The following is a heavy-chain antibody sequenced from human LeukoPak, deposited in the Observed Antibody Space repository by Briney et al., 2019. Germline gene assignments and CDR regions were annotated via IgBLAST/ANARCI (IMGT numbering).Heavy chain of an antibody. J-gene: IGHJ4*02. D-gene: IGHD4-17*01. CDR3: ARLYGDYGAFDY. Sequence: ASETLSLTGTVSGGSISTNGFSWAWIRQPPGEGLEWIGSIGYAGDTYYNSSHMSRLTISVDTSKNQFSLKLGSLTAADTAVYYCARLYGDYGAFDYWGQGILVTVSS. CDR2: IGYAGDT. V-gene: IGHV4-39*01. CDR1: GGSISTNGFS.